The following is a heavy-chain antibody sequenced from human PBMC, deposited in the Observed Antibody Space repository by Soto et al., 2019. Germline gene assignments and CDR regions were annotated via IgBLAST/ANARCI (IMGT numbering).Heavy chain of an antibody. J-gene: IGHJ4*02. Sequence: GGSLRLSCAASGFTFSSYAMSWVRQAPGKGLEWVSAISGSGGSTYYADSVKGRFTISRDNSKNTLYLQMNSLRAEDTAVYYCATNHAIVGATDYWGQGTLVTVSS. CDR2: ISGSGGST. CDR3: ATNHAIVGATDY. CDR1: GFTFSSYA. D-gene: IGHD1-26*01. V-gene: IGHV3-23*01.